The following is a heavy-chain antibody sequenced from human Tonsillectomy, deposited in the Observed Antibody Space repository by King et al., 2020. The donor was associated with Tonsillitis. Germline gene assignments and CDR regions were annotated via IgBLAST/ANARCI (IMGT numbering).Heavy chain of an antibody. V-gene: IGHV3-23*04. J-gene: IGHJ4*02. D-gene: IGHD4-17*01. CDR3: AKRSGDNFGPLDY. Sequence: VQLVESGGDLVQPGGSLRLSCAVSGFTMSSYAMNWVRQAPGKGLEWVSGISGSAGKTYYADSVKGRFTISRDTSKNTLYLQMNGLRADDTALYYCAKRSGDNFGPLDYWGQGTLVAVSS. CDR1: GFTMSSYA. CDR2: ISGSAGKT.